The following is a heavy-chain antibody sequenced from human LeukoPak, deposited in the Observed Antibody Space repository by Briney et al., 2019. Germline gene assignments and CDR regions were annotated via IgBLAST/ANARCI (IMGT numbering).Heavy chain of an antibody. D-gene: IGHD2-21*01. Sequence: SVKVSCKASGGTFSSYAISWVRQAPGQGLEWMGRIIPILGIANYAQKFQGRVTITADKSTSTVYMELSSLTSEDTAVYYCARPSYCVADNCGYWLDPWGPGTLVTVSS. CDR1: GGTFSSYA. V-gene: IGHV1-69*04. CDR2: IIPILGIA. J-gene: IGHJ5*02. CDR3: ARPSYCVADNCGYWLDP.